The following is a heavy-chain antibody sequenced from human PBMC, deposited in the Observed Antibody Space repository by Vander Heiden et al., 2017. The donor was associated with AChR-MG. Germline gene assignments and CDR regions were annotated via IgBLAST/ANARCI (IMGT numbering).Heavy chain of an antibody. CDR1: GPTCTNIW. CDR2: IKSRADGGTT. D-gene: IGHD5-12*01. Sequence: EVQLVESGGDLVKPGGSLRLCCATAGPTCTNIWFHSVRRAPGKGLEWIGRIKSRADGGTTDYVAPVKDRFTISRDDSKKTLYLQMNSLQTDDTAVYYCTSGGPEGNYFDFWGQGTLVTVSS. CDR3: TSGGPEGNYFDF. J-gene: IGHJ4*02. V-gene: IGHV3-15*01.